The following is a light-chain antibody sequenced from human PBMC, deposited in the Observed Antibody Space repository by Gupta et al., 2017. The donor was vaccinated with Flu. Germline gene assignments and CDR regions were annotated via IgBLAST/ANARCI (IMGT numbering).Light chain of an antibody. CDR2: GKN. V-gene: IGLV3-19*01. CDR3: NSRDSSGNHLWV. CDR1: SLRSYY. J-gene: IGLJ3*02. Sequence: SSELTQDPAVSVALGPTVRTTCQGDSLRSYYASWYQQKPGQAPILVIYGKNNRPSGIPDRFSGSSSGNTASLTITGAQAEDEADYYCNSRDSSGNHLWVFGGGTKLTVL.